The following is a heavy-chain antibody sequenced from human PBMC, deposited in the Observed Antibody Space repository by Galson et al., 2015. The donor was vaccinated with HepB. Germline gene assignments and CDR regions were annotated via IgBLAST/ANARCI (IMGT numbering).Heavy chain of an antibody. V-gene: IGHV5-51*01. CDR2: IYPGDSDT. D-gene: IGHD6-19*01. Sequence: QSGAEVKKPGESLKISCKGSGYSFTSYWIGWVRQMPGKGLEWMGIIYPGDSDTRYSPSFQGQVTISADKSISTAYLQWSSLKASDTAMYYCASETIAVAGGWGAFDIWGQGTMVTVSS. CDR1: GYSFTSYW. J-gene: IGHJ3*02. CDR3: ASETIAVAGGWGAFDI.